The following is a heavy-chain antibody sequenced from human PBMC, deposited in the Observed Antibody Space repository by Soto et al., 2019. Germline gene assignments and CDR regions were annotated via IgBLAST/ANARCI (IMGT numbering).Heavy chain of an antibody. Sequence: SLRLSCAASGFTFSSYAMHWVRQAPGKGLEWVAVISYDGSNKYYADSVKGRFTISRDNSKNTLYLQMNSLRAEDTAVYYCARDGQQQLSYFDYWGQGTLVTVSS. CDR1: GFTFSSYA. CDR3: ARDGQQQLSYFDY. D-gene: IGHD6-13*01. J-gene: IGHJ4*02. CDR2: ISYDGSNK. V-gene: IGHV3-30-3*01.